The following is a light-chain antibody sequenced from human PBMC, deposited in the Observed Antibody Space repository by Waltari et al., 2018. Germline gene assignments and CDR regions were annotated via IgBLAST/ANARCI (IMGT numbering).Light chain of an antibody. Sequence: EIVLTQSPGTLSLSPGERATLSCRASQSVSSGSFGWYQQKPGQAPRLLIYGASTRATDIPDRFSGSGSGTDFTLTISRLEPEDFAVYYCQHYGGSPYTFGQGTKLEIK. CDR3: QHYGGSPYT. J-gene: IGKJ2*01. CDR1: QSVSSGS. V-gene: IGKV3-20*01. CDR2: GAS.